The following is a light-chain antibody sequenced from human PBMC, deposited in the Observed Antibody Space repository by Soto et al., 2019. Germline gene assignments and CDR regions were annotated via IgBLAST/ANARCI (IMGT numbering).Light chain of an antibody. Sequence: EILMTQSPATLSVSPGEGLTLSCRASQSISRTLAWYQQRPGQAPRLLIYGASSSATGVPARFSGSGSGTEFTLTISSLQSEDFAVYYCQQYNDWPLTFGGGTKVEIK. CDR2: GAS. V-gene: IGKV3-15*01. J-gene: IGKJ4*01. CDR1: QSISRT. CDR3: QQYNDWPLT.